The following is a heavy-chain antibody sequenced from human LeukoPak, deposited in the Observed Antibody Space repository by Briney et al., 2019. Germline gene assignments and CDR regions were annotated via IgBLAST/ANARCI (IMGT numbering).Heavy chain of an antibody. V-gene: IGHV3-48*01. CDR1: GFTFSSYS. D-gene: IGHD4-11*01. Sequence: PGGSLRLSCAASGFTFSSYSMNWVRQAPGKGLEWVSYISSSSSTIYYADSVKGRFTISRDNAKNSLYLQMNSLRAEDTAVYYCAGGAATVTTIYYYYYMDVWGKGTTVTVSS. CDR2: ISSSSSTI. J-gene: IGHJ6*03. CDR3: AGGAATVTTIYYYYYMDV.